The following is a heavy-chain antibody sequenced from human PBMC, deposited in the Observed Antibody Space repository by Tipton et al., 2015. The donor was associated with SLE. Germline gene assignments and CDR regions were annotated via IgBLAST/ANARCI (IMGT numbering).Heavy chain of an antibody. CDR3: AKESLTYYYDSSESAFDI. J-gene: IGHJ3*02. D-gene: IGHD3-22*01. CDR1: GFPFSSYS. Sequence: SLRLSCAASGFPFSSYSLNWVRQAPGKGLEWISSISSTTNYIYYADSVKGRFTISRDNAKNSLYLQMNSLRAEDTAVYYCAKESLTYYYDSSESAFDIWGQGTMVTVSS. CDR2: ISSTTNYI. V-gene: IGHV3-21*01.